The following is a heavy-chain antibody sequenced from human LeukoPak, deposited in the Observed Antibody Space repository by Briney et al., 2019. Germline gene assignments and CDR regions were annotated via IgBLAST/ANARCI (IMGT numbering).Heavy chain of an antibody. CDR2: IIPIFGTA. D-gene: IGHD6-13*01. CDR1: GGTFSSYA. CDR3: ARSGSSWYSWFDP. J-gene: IGHJ5*02. V-gene: IGHV1-69*05. Sequence: SVKVSCKASGGTFSSYAISWVRQAPGQGLEWMGRIIPIFGTANYAQKFQGRVTITTDESTSTAYMELSSLRSEDTAVYYCARSGSSWYSWFDPWGQGTLVTVSP.